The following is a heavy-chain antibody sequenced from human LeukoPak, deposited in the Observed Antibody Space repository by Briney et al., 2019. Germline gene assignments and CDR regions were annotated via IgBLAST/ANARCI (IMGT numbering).Heavy chain of an antibody. CDR3: AKAKSGWHLFDY. V-gene: IGHV3-11*06. CDR1: GFTFSDYY. CDR2: ISSSSSYT. Sequence: GGSLRLSCAASGFTFSDYYMSWIRQAPGKGLEWVSYISSSSSYTNYADSVKGRFTISRDNAKNSLYLQMNSLRAEDTAVYYCAKAKSGWHLFDYWGQGTLVTVSS. D-gene: IGHD6-19*01. J-gene: IGHJ4*02.